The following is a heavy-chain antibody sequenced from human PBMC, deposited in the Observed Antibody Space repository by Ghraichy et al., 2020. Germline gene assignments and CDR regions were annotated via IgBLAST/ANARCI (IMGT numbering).Heavy chain of an antibody. CDR3: AKDNGYYDFWSGDYEGDAFDI. V-gene: IGHV3-23*01. CDR1: GFTFSSYS. CDR2: ISCSGGST. Sequence: GESLNISCSASGFTFSSYSMIWVRQAPGKGLEWVSAISCSGGSTYYADSVKRRFTISRDNSKNTLYLQMNRLRAEDTAVYYCAKDNGYYDFWSGDYEGDAFDIWGQGTMVTVSS. D-gene: IGHD3-3*01. J-gene: IGHJ3*02.